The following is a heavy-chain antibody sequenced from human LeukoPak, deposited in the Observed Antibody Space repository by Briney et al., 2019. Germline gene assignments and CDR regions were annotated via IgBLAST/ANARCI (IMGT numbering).Heavy chain of an antibody. CDR2: IYYSGST. J-gene: IGHJ4*02. V-gene: IGHV4-59*12. CDR1: GGSISTSY. D-gene: IGHD5-24*01. CDR3: ARDGEMATIENYFDY. Sequence: SETLSLTCTVSGGSISTSYWSWLRQSPGKGLEWIGYIYYSGSTNYNPSPKSRVAISVDTSKNQFSLKLSSVTAADTAVYYCARDGEMATIENYFDYWGQGALVTVSS.